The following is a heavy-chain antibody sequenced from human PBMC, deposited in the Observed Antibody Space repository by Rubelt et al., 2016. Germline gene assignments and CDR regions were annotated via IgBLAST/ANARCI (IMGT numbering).Heavy chain of an antibody. V-gene: IGHV4-61*01. D-gene: IGHD3-22*01. CDR2: IYPSGST. CDR3: ARRRYDTIDY. CDR1: GGSVSSGTYY. J-gene: IGHJ4*02. Sequence: QVQLQESGPGLVKPSETLSLTCTVSGGSVSSGTYYWNWIRQPPGKGLEWIGRIYPSGSTNYNPSLKSRVTISVDTSKNQLSLNLSSVTAADTAVYYCARRRYDTIDYWGQGTLVTVSS.